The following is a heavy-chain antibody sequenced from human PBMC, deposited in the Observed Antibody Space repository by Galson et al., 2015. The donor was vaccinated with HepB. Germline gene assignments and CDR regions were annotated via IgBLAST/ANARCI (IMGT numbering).Heavy chain of an antibody. CDR1: GFSFSSYT. V-gene: IGHV3-21*05. Sequence: SLRLSCAGSGFSFSSYTMNWVRQVPGKGLEWLAHISSNSGYIYYADSVKGRFTISRDNAKNSVYLQMNSLRAEDSAVYYCARDPDDFTQVYYGMEVWGQGTTVTVSS. D-gene: IGHD1-1*01. CDR3: ARDPDDFTQVYYGMEV. CDR2: ISSNSGYI. J-gene: IGHJ6*02.